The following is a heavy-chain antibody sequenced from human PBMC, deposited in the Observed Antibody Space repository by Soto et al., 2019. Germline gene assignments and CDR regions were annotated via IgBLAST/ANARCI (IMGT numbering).Heavy chain of an antibody. J-gene: IGHJ5*02. D-gene: IGHD2-8*01. CDR1: GGAISSSSYY. Sequence: PSETLSLTCTVSGGAISSSSYYWGWIRQPPGKGLEWIGSFYYSGSTYYNPSLKSRVSISVDTSKNQFSLKLSSVIAADTAVYYCARHCPLYRRPPGWFDPWGQGTLVTVSS. V-gene: IGHV4-39*01. CDR2: FYYSGST. CDR3: ARHCPLYRRPPGWFDP.